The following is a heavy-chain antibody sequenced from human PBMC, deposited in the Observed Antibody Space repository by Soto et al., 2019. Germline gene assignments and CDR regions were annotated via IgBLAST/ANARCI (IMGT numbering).Heavy chain of an antibody. CDR2: ISYDGSNK. D-gene: IGHD3-3*01. CDR1: GFTFSSYA. V-gene: IGHV3-30-3*01. CDR3: ARDRGNYDFWSGYRNSYYGMDV. Sequence: QVQLVESGGGVVQPGRSLRLSCAASGFTFSSYAMHWVRQAPGKGLEWVAVISYDGSNKYYADSVKGRFTISRDNSKNTLYLQMNSLRAEDTAVYYCARDRGNYDFWSGYRNSYYGMDVWGQGTTVTVSS. J-gene: IGHJ6*02.